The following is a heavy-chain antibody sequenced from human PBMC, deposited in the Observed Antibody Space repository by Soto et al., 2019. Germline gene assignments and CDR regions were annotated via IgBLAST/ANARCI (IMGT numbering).Heavy chain of an antibody. V-gene: IGHV1-2*02. J-gene: IGHJ6*02. CDR2: INPNSGGT. CDR1: GYTFTGYY. CDR3: ARETLERRGFHYYGMDV. Sequence: QVQLVQSGAEVKKPGASVKVSCKASGYTFTGYYMHWVRQAPGQGLEWMGWINPNSGGTNYAQKFQGRVNMTRDTFISTAYMELSRLRSDDTAVYYCARETLERRGFHYYGMDVWGQGTTVTVSS. D-gene: IGHD1-1*01.